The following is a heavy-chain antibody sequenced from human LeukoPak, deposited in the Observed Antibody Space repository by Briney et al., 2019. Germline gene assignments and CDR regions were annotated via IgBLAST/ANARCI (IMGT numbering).Heavy chain of an antibody. Sequence: GGSLRLSCAASGFTFSSYAVSWVRQAPGKGLEWVSAISGSGGSTYYADSVKGRFTISRDNSKNTLYLQMNSLRAEDTAVYYCAKGDPYDFWSGPSGPFDYWGQGTLVTVSS. CDR3: AKGDPYDFWSGPSGPFDY. J-gene: IGHJ4*02. V-gene: IGHV3-23*01. CDR1: GFTFSSYA. CDR2: ISGSGGST. D-gene: IGHD3-3*01.